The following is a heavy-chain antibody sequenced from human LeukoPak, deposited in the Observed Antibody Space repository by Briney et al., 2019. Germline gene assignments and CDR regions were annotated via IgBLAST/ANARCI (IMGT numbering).Heavy chain of an antibody. CDR2: IKQDGSEK. V-gene: IGHV3-7*01. CDR3: ARDLTMVRGDPYYSMDV. J-gene: IGHJ6*02. D-gene: IGHD3-10*01. CDR1: GFTFSSFW. Sequence: PGGSLRLSCAASGFTFSSFWMTWVRQAPGKGLEWVANIKQDGSEKYYVDSVKGRFTISRDNAKNSLYLQMNSLRAEDTAVYYCARDLTMVRGDPYYSMDVWGQGTTVTVSS.